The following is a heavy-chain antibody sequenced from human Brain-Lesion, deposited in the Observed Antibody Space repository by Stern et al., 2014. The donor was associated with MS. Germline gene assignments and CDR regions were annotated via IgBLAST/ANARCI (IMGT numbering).Heavy chain of an antibody. CDR1: GYSITSAAFS. J-gene: IGHJ5*02. V-gene: IGHV4-30-2*01. Sequence: VQLQESGSGLVQPSQTLSLTCSVSGYSITSAAFSWTWIRQAPGKGLEGIGYMYYGERPIYNPAIRRCVNQSVDTTKTTVSLRLNSVTAADTAVYYCARGRSRVHPPLDPWGQGTLVTVSS. CDR3: ARGRSRVHPPLDP. D-gene: IGHD2-2*01. CDR2: MYYGERP.